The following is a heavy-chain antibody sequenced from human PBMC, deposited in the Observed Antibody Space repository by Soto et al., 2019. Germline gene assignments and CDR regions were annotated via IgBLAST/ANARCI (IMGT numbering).Heavy chain of an antibody. CDR2: ISNDRSDT. J-gene: IGHJ4*01. CDR3: ARDSYSSATH. D-gene: IGHD4-4*01. V-gene: IGHV3-74*01. CDR1: GLPFGDNW. Sequence: EVQLVESGGGLVQPGGSLRLSCAASGLPFGDNWMHWVRQAPGKGLVWVSRISNDRSDTTYADSVRGRFTVSRDNAKNTLYLQMNSLRAEDTAVYYCARDSYSSATHWGHGTLVTVSS.